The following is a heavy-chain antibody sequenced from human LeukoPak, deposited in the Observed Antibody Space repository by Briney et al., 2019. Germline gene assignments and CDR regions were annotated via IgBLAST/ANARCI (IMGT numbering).Heavy chain of an antibody. Sequence: GGSLRLSCAASRFTFSSYAMSWVRQAPGQGLKWVSTISGSGGSTYYADYVKGRFTISRDNTKNTLYLQINSLRAEDTAVYYCAKDIRSSGWSKHSDYWGQGTLVTVSS. J-gene: IGHJ4*02. CDR2: ISGSGGST. V-gene: IGHV3-23*01. CDR1: RFTFSSYA. CDR3: AKDIRSSGWSKHSDY. D-gene: IGHD6-19*01.